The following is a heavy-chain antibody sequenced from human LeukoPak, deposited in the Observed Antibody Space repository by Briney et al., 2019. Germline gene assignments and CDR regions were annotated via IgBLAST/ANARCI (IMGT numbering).Heavy chain of an antibody. Sequence: PGGSLRLSCTASGFNFGGYAMSWVRQAPGKGLEWIGFIRSIGYGGTTEYAASVKGRFTISRDDSKSIAYLHMDSLKTEDTAVYYCSREWGGELRPYYYYGMDVWGHGTTVTVSS. CDR3: SREWGGELRPYYYYGMDV. D-gene: IGHD1-26*01. V-gene: IGHV3-49*04. J-gene: IGHJ6*02. CDR2: IRSIGYGGTT. CDR1: GFNFGGYA.